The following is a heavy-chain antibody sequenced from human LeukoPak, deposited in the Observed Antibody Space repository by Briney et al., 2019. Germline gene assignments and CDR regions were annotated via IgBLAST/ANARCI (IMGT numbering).Heavy chain of an antibody. Sequence: GGSLRLSCAASGFTFSSYSMHWVRQAPGKGLEWVSAISSSSSYIYYADSVKGRFTISRDNAKNSLYLQMNSLRAEDTAVYYCASGGRDTAMVSYWGQGTLVTVSS. D-gene: IGHD5-18*01. CDR1: GFTFSSYS. CDR3: ASGGRDTAMVSY. V-gene: IGHV3-21*01. CDR2: ISSSSSYI. J-gene: IGHJ4*02.